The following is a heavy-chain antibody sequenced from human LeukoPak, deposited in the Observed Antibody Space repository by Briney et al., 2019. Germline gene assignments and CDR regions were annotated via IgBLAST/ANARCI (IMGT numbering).Heavy chain of an antibody. CDR2: IWFDGSVK. J-gene: IGHJ4*02. CDR3: ARRGVVIRVILVGFHKEAFYFDS. CDR1: GFTFNTYG. Sequence: GGSLRLSCAASGFTFNTYGMHWVRQAPGKGREWVAAIWFDGSVKHYSDAVKGRFTISRDNSLNTMYLQMNSLRVEDTAVYFCARRGVVIRVILVGFHKEAFYFDSWGQGALVTVSS. V-gene: IGHV3-33*08. D-gene: IGHD3-22*01.